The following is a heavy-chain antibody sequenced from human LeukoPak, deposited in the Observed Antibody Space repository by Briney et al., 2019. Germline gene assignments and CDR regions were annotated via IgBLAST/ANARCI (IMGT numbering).Heavy chain of an antibody. Sequence: TSVKVSCKASAYTFTSYAISWMRQAPGQGLEWMGWISVYNGNTNYAQKFQGRVTMTTDTSTNTVYMELRSLRFDDTAVYYCARGERGYSGYELNDYWGQGTLVTVSS. D-gene: IGHD5-12*01. CDR2: ISVYNGNT. J-gene: IGHJ4*02. V-gene: IGHV1-18*01. CDR3: ARGERGYSGYELNDY. CDR1: AYTFTSYA.